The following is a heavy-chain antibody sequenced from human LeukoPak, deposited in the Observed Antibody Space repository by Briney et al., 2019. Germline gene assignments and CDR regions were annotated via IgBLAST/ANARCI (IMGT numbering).Heavy chain of an antibody. CDR2: MNPNSGNT. J-gene: IGHJ5*02. CDR1: GYTFTSYD. D-gene: IGHD4-23*01. V-gene: IGHV1-8*01. CDR3: ARGPIQYGGNSYWFDP. Sequence: GASVTVSCKASGYTFTSYDIKWVRQATGQGIEWMGWMNPNSGNTGYAQKFQGRVTMTRNTSISTAYMELSSLRSEDTAVYYCARGPIQYGGNSYWFDPWGQGTLVTVSS.